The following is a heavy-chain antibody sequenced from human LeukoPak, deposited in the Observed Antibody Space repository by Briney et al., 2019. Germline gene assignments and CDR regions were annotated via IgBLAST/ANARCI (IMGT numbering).Heavy chain of an antibody. Sequence: PGGSLRPSCAASGFTFSSYAMSWVRQAPGKGLEWVSAISGSGGSTYYADSVKGRFTISRDNSKNTLYLQMNSLRAEDTALYYCARDRNFWPGSSGFDYWGQGTLVTVSS. CDR2: ISGSGGST. V-gene: IGHV3-23*01. CDR1: GFTFSSYA. D-gene: IGHD3/OR15-3a*01. CDR3: ARDRNFWPGSSGFDY. J-gene: IGHJ4*02.